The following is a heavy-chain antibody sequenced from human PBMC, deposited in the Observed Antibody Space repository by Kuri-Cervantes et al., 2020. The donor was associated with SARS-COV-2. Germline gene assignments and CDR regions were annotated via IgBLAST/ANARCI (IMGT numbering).Heavy chain of an antibody. Sequence: GGSLRLSCAASGFTFSSYSMNWVRQAPGKGLEWVPYISSSSSTIYYADSVKGRFTISRDNAKNSQYLQMNSLRAEDTAVYYCARAEDIVVVPAAIDVWGQGTTVTVSS. J-gene: IGHJ6*02. CDR2: ISSSSSTI. D-gene: IGHD2-2*01. CDR3: ARAEDIVVVPAAIDV. CDR1: GFTFSSYS. V-gene: IGHV3-48*01.